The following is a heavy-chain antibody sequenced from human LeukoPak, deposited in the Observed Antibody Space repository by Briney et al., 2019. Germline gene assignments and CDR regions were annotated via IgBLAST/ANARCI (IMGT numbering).Heavy chain of an antibody. D-gene: IGHD6-19*01. J-gene: IGHJ6*02. CDR1: GGTFSSYA. CDR2: IIPIFGTA. V-gene: IGHV1-69*01. CDR3: ATGGYSSGWPYYYYGMDV. Sequence: EASVKVSCKASGGTFSSYAISWVRQAPGQGLEWMGGIIPIFGTANYAQKFQGRVTITADESTSTAYMELSSLRSEDTAVYYCATGGYSSGWPYYYYGMDVWGQGTTVTVSS.